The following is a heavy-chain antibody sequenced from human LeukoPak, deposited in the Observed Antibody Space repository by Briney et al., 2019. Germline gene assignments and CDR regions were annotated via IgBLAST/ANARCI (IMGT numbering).Heavy chain of an antibody. CDR1: GFTFSSYS. Sequence: PGGSLRLSCAASGFTFSSYSMNWVRQAPGKGLEWVSYISSSSSTIYYADSVKGRFTISRDNAKNSLYLQMNSLRAEDTAVYYCARDQGYYDSSGYDYWGQGTLVTVSS. J-gene: IGHJ4*02. D-gene: IGHD3-22*01. CDR2: ISSSSSTI. V-gene: IGHV3-48*01. CDR3: ARDQGYYDSSGYDY.